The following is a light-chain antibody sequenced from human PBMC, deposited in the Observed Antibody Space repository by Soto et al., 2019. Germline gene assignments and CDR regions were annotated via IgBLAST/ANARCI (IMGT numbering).Light chain of an antibody. CDR1: QIINSY. V-gene: IGKV1-39*01. Sequence: DIQMTQSPSSLSASVGDTVTITCRASQIINSYLSWYQQKPGKAPNLLIYGASSLRSGVPSRFSGSGSGTDFTLTISSLRPEDFATYYCLQSYRTPRTFGQGTKVEIK. CDR3: LQSYRTPRT. J-gene: IGKJ1*01. CDR2: GAS.